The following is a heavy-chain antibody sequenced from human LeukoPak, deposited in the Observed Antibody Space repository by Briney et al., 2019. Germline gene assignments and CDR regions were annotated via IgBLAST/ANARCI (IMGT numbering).Heavy chain of an antibody. CDR1: GGSFSGYY. Sequence: SETLSLTCAVYGGSFSGYYWSWIRQPPGKGLEWIGQINPSRNTNYNPSLKSRVTISVETSKKQFSLKLSSVTAADTAVYYCARRYDFWSGYPPPLDYWGQGTLVTVSS. V-gene: IGHV4-34*01. J-gene: IGHJ4*02. D-gene: IGHD3-3*01. CDR2: INPSRNT. CDR3: ARRYDFWSGYPPPLDY.